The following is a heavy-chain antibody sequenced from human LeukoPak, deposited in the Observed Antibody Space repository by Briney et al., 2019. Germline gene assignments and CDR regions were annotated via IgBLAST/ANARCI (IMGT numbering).Heavy chain of an antibody. CDR1: GFTFSSYW. V-gene: IGHV3-33*08. CDR3: ARDLLAGDYGMDV. CDR2: IWYDGSNK. D-gene: IGHD4-17*01. J-gene: IGHJ6*02. Sequence: TGGSLRLSCAASGFTFSSYWMNWARQAPGKGLEWVAVIWYDGSNKYYADSVKGRFTISRDNSKNTLYLQMNSLRAEDTAVYYCARDLLAGDYGMDVWGQGTTVTVSS.